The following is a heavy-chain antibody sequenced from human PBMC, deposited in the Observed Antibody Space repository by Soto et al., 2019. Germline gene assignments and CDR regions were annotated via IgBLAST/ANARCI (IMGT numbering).Heavy chain of an antibody. J-gene: IGHJ2*01. Sequence: QVQLVQSGAEVKKPGSSVKVSCKASGGTFSSYAISWVRQAPGQGLEWMGGIIPIFGTANYAQKFQGRVTITADESTSTAYMELSSVRSEDTAVYYCARARGDEYGDRYWYCDLWGRGTLVTVSS. CDR2: IIPIFGTA. D-gene: IGHD4-17*01. V-gene: IGHV1-69*01. CDR3: ARARGDEYGDRYWYCDL. CDR1: GGTFSSYA.